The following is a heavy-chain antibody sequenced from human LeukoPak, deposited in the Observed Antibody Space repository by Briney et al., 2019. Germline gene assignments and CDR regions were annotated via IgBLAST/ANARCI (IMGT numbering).Heavy chain of an antibody. CDR1: GYTFTGYC. CDR3: ARDRHTVTTSYYFDY. V-gene: IGHV1-2*02. J-gene: IGHJ4*02. D-gene: IGHD4-17*01. CDR2: IDPNSGGT. Sequence: ASVKVSCKASGYTFTGYCMHWVRQAPGQGLEWMGWIDPNSGGTKYPQKFQGRVSMTRDTYISTAYMELSRLRSDDMAVYYCARDRHTVTTSYYFDYWGQGTLVTVSS.